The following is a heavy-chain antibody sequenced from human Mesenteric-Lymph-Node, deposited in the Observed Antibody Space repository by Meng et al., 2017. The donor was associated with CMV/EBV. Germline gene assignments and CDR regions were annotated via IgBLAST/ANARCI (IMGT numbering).Heavy chain of an antibody. CDR2: IWHDGSYK. CDR1: GFTFSTYG. Sequence: GESLKISCAASGFTFSTYGMHWVRQAPGKGLEWVALIWHDGSYKYYADSVKGRFTISRDNPKNTLYLQMNSLRPEHTAVYYCAKAYCSGGSCYWSTDYYYYAMDVWGQGTTVTVSS. D-gene: IGHD2-15*01. CDR3: AKAYCSGGSCYWSTDYYYYAMDV. J-gene: IGHJ6*02. V-gene: IGHV3-30*02.